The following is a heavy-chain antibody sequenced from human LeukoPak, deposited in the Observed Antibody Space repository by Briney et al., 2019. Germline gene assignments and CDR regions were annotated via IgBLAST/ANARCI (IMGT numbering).Heavy chain of an antibody. D-gene: IGHD2/OR15-2a*01. V-gene: IGHV3-74*01. CDR2: IRSDGSDT. CDR1: GFTFSDTW. J-gene: IGHJ4*02. Sequence: GGSLRLSCAASGFTFSDTWMHWVRQAPGKGLVWVSRIRSDGSDTRYAESVKGRFTISRDNAKNTLYLQMNSLRAEDTVVYYCARDWFHAIDYWGQGTLVTVSS. CDR3: ARDWFHAIDY.